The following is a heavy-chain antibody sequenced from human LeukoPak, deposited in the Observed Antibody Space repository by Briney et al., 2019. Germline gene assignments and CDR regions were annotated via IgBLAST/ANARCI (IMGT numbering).Heavy chain of an antibody. CDR2: IWYDGSNK. D-gene: IGHD6-13*01. CDR1: GFTFSSYG. J-gene: IGHJ4*02. V-gene: IGHV3-33*01. Sequence: GGSLRLSCAASGFTFSSYGMHWVRQAPGKGLEWVAVIWYDGSNKYYADSVKGRFTISRDNSKNTLYLQMNSLRAEDTAVYYCARALGAAAGIDYWGQGTLVTVSS. CDR3: ARALGAAAGIDY.